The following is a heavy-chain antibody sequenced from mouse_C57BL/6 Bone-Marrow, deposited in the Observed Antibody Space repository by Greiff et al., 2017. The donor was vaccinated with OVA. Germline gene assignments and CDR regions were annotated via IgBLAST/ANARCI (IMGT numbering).Heavy chain of an antibody. Sequence: QVQLQQSGAELARPGASVKLSCKASGYTFTSYGISWVKQRTGQGLAWIGEIYPRSGNTYYNEKFKGKATLTADKSSSTAYMELRSLTSEDSAVYFCARSGFYYYGSSYRAWFAYWGQGTLVTGSA. CDR3: ARSGFYYYGSSYRAWFAY. J-gene: IGHJ3*01. CDR2: IYPRSGNT. CDR1: GYTFTSYG. V-gene: IGHV1-81*01. D-gene: IGHD1-1*01.